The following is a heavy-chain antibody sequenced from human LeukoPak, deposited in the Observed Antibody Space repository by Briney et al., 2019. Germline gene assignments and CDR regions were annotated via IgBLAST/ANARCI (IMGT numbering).Heavy chain of an antibody. J-gene: IGHJ4*02. CDR1: GFTFSSYW. CDR3: AKEFCSGGSCNLDY. CDR2: ISGTSTYT. V-gene: IGHV3-11*05. Sequence: GGSLRLSCAASGFTFSSYWMHWVRQAPGKGLEWVSYISGTSTYTNYADSVKGRFTISRDNAKNSLYLQMNSLRAEDTAVYYCAKEFCSGGSCNLDYWGQGTLVTVSS. D-gene: IGHD2-15*01.